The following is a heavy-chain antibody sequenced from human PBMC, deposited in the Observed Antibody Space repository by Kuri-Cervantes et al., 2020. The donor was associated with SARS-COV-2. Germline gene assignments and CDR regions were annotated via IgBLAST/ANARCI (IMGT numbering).Heavy chain of an antibody. V-gene: IGHV3-23*01. CDR2: ISGSGGST. CDR1: GFTFSSYA. D-gene: IGHD3-22*01. J-gene: IGHJ6*03. Sequence: GESLKISCAASGFTFSSYAMSWVRQAPGKGLEWVSAISGSGGSTYYADSVKGRFTISRDNSKNTLYLQMNSLRAEDTAVYYRASTYDSSGYNYYYYYMDVWGKGTTVTVSS. CDR3: ASTYDSSGYNYYYYYMDV.